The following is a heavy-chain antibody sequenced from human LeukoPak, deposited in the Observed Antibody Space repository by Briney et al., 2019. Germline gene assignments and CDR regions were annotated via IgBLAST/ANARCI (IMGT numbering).Heavy chain of an antibody. V-gene: IGHV4-59*11. CDR3: ARRVNKWWQFFDH. Sequence: SETLSLTCTVSGGSISSHYWSWIRKPPGKGLEWIGYIYYSGSTNYNPSLKSRITMSLDTSKNQFPLKLSSVPAGDTAVYFLARRVNKWWQFFDHRGQGTLVTVPS. D-gene: IGHD2-15*01. J-gene: IGHJ4*02. CDR1: GGSISSHY. CDR2: IYYSGST.